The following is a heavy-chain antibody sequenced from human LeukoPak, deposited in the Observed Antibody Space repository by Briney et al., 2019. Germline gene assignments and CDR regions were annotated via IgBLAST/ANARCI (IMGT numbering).Heavy chain of an antibody. V-gene: IGHV3-53*01. D-gene: IGHD2-15*01. CDR3: ARNYSEPTYDYYFDC. CDR1: GFTVSSNY. Sequence: GGSLRLSCAASGFTVSSNYMSWVRQAPGKGLEWVSVIYSGGGTYYADSVKGRFTISRDNSKDTLYLHMNSLRAEDTALYYCARNYSEPTYDYYFDCWGQGTLVTVSS. J-gene: IGHJ4*02. CDR2: IYSGGGT.